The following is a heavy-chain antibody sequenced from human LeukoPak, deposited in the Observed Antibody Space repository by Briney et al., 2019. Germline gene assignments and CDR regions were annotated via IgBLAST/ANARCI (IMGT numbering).Heavy chain of an antibody. V-gene: IGHV3-48*03. J-gene: IGHJ4*02. Sequence: PGGSLRLSCAASGFTFSSYEMNWGRQATGKGLEWVSYISSSGSTIYYADSVKGRFTISRDNAKNSLYLQMNSLRAEDTAVYYCARGYSGYQGHDYWGQGTLVTVSS. CDR1: GFTFSSYE. CDR2: ISSSGSTI. D-gene: IGHD3-22*01. CDR3: ARGYSGYQGHDY.